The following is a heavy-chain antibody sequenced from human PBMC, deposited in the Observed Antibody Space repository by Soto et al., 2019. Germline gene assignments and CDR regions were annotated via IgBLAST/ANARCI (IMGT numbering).Heavy chain of an antibody. D-gene: IGHD4-17*01. CDR1: GYSFTDYK. CDR2: VDPNGGGS. V-gene: IGHV1-2*04. CDR3: ATWVDYGDFEGFDF. J-gene: IGHJ4*02. Sequence: QGQLLQSGAEVKKPGASVKVSCKTSGYSFTDYKLHWVRQAPGQGLEWMGWVDPNGGGSNSAQKFQGSVTMTWDTSITTAYLALTRLTTTDTATYFCATWVDYGDFEGFDFWGQGTLVTVSS.